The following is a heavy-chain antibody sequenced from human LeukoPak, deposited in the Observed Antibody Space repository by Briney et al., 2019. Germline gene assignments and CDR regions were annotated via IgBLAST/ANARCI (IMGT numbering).Heavy chain of an antibody. CDR2: SSSSSSTI. D-gene: IGHD3-9*01. CDR3: ARALRYFDWLSTSPEYNWFDP. CDR1: GFTFSSYS. V-gene: IGHV3-48*01. Sequence: GSLRLSCAASGFTFSSYSMNWVRQAPGKGLEWVSYSSSSSSTIYYADSVKGRFTISRDNAKNSLYLQMNSLRAEDTAVYYCARALRYFDWLSTSPEYNWFDPWGQGTLVTVSS. J-gene: IGHJ5*02.